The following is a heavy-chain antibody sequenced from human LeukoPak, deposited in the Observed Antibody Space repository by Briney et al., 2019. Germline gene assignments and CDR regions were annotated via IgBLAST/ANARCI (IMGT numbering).Heavy chain of an antibody. CDR3: VRDLILVWTPGDDFDF. V-gene: IGHV3-74*01. Sequence: GGSLRLSCAASGFAFSAYRMHWVRQAPGKGLEWVSRINEDATTITYADSVKGRFIISRDNSKKSLYLQMNNLRAEDKAVYYCVRDLILVWTPGDDFDFWGQGTLVIVSS. D-gene: IGHD3-16*01. J-gene: IGHJ4*02. CDR1: GFAFSAYR. CDR2: INEDATTI.